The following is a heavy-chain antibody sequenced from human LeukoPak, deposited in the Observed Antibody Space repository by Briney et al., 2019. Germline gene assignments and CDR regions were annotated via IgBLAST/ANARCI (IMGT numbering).Heavy chain of an antibody. CDR3: ARDLTDIVVVPVYDY. D-gene: IGHD2-2*01. CDR2: ISYDGTNE. J-gene: IGHJ4*02. CDR1: GFAFGSYA. Sequence: GGSLRLSCAASGFAFGSYAMHWVRQAPGKGLEWVALISYDGTNEYYADSVKGRFTISRDNSKNTLYLQMNSLRAEDTAVYYCARDLTDIVVVPVYDYWGQGTLVTVSS. V-gene: IGHV3-30-3*01.